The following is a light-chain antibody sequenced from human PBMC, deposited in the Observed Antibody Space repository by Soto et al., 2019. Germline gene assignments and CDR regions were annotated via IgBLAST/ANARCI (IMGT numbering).Light chain of an antibody. Sequence: SLAQPASVSGSPGQSITIPCTGSNSDVGNYNLVSWYQQHPGEAPKLMIYEVVQRPSGVPDRFSGSKPGNTASLTVSGLQAADEADYFCKSYAGSNTYVFGSGTKVTVL. J-gene: IGLJ1*01. CDR3: KSYAGSNTYV. CDR1: NSDVGNYNL. V-gene: IGLV2-14*02. CDR2: EVV.